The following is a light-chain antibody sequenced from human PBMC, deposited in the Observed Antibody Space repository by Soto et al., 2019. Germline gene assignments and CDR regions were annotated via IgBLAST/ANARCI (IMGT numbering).Light chain of an antibody. CDR1: QAVNTR. CDR3: HQRQSWPRT. J-gene: IGKJ1*01. CDR2: LTS. Sequence: EIVLTQSPGTVSSFPGDGVTLSCRASQAVNTRLAWYQHKPGQAPRLLIYLTSNRAAGIPARFSGSGSETDFTLTISDVEPEDFSVYYCHQRQSWPRTFGQGTKVDIK. V-gene: IGKV3-11*01.